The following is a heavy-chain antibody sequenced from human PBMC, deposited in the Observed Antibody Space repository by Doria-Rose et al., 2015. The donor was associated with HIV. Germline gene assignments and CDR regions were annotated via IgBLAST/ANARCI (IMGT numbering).Heavy chain of an antibody. CDR2: LNVGNGDT. D-gene: IGHD6-13*01. CDR1: VYTFSAYA. J-gene: IGHJ4*02. CDR3: ARIHSLSSSSLGH. V-gene: IGHV1-3*01. Sequence: QSGAEVQTPGASVKVACKTSVYTFSAYAIHWVRQAPGQSLEWMGWLNVGNGDTRYSRKFQDRVTITSDASANTGYMALSSLRSEDTAVYYCARIHSLSSSSLGHWGQGKLVTVSS.